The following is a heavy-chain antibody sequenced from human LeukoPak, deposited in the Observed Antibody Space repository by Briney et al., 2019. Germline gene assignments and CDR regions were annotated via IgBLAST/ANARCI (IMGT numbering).Heavy chain of an antibody. D-gene: IGHD7-27*01. V-gene: IGHV3-74*01. Sequence: GGSLRLSCAASGLTFSTYWIHWVRQAPGKGLVWVSRTNGDGRSTSYADFVKDRFTISRDNAKNTLYLQMSSPRADDTAVYYCARSLGSPRIDSWGQGTLVAVSS. CDR2: TNGDGRST. CDR3: ARSLGSPRIDS. J-gene: IGHJ4*02. CDR1: GLTFSTYW.